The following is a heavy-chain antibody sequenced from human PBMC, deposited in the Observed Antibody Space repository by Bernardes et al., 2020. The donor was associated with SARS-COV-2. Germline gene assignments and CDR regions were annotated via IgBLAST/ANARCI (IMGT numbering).Heavy chain of an antibody. CDR1: GGSFSGYY. D-gene: IGHD2-15*01. Sequence: SETLSLTCGVSGGSFSGYYWSWIRQPPGKGLEWIGEISHGGSTNYNASLKSRVTISIDTSKNQFSLKLTSLTAADTAMYYCRRGIGSGGGWGQGTLVTVSS. V-gene: IGHV4-34*01. CDR2: ISHGGST. CDR3: RRGIGSGGG. J-gene: IGHJ4*02.